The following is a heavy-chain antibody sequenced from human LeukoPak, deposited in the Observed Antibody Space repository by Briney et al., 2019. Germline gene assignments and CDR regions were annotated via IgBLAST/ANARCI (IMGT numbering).Heavy chain of an antibody. CDR1: GYTFTSYG. Sequence: ASVKVSCKASGYTFTSYGISWVRQAPGQGLEWMGWISAYNGNTNYAQKLQGRVTMTTDTSTSTAYMELSRLRSDDTAVYYCARGSKYYDFWSGYYTDYYYYMDVWGKGTTVTVSS. J-gene: IGHJ6*03. D-gene: IGHD3-3*01. CDR2: ISAYNGNT. CDR3: ARGSKYYDFWSGYYTDYYYYMDV. V-gene: IGHV1-18*01.